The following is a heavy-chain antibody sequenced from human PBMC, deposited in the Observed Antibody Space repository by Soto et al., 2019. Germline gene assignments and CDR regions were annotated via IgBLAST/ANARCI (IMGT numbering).Heavy chain of an antibody. V-gene: IGHV4-34*01. CDR3: ARAYSRRPDARDFDY. Sequence: SETLSLTCAVYGGSFSGYYWSWIRQPPGKGLEWIGEINHSGSTNYNPSLKSRVTISVDTSKNQFSLKLSSVTAADTAVYYCARAYSRRPDARDFDYWGQGTLVTVSS. J-gene: IGHJ4*02. CDR2: INHSGST. CDR1: GGSFSGYY. D-gene: IGHD6-13*01.